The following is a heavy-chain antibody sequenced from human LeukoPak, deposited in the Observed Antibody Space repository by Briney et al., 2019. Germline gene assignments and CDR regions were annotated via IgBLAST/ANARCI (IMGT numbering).Heavy chain of an antibody. Sequence: SGGSLRLSCVGSAFTFSGYGMHWVRQAPGKGLEWVASIWYDGTNKYYGDSMKGRFTISRDNAKNTLYLQMNSLRAEDTAVYYCARGVRGRTSQREWSVFDYWGQGTLVTVSS. CDR3: ARGVRGRTSQREWSVFDY. D-gene: IGHD3-10*02. CDR2: IWYDGTNK. V-gene: IGHV3-33*01. J-gene: IGHJ4*02. CDR1: AFTFSGYG.